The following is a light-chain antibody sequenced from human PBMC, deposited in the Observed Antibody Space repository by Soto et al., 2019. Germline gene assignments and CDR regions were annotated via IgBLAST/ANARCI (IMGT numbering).Light chain of an antibody. Sequence: VMTQSPLSLPVTPGEPASISCRSSQSLLHSNGYNYLDWYLQKPGQSPQLLIYLGSNRASGVPDRFSGSGSGTDFTLKISRVEAEDVGVYYCMQALQTPLTFGGGAEVEL. V-gene: IGKV2-28*01. CDR2: LGS. CDR1: QSLLHSNGYNY. J-gene: IGKJ4*01. CDR3: MQALQTPLT.